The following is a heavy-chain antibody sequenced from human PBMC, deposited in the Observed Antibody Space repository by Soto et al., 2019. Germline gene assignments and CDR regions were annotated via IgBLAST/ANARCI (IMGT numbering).Heavy chain of an antibody. CDR2: ISGSGGST. Sequence: GGSLRLSCAASGFTFSSYAMSWVRQAPGKGLEWVSAISGSGGSTYYADSVKGRFTISRDNSKNTLYLQMNSLRAEDTAVYYCANSPSGVWDRSSWNPLFDFSGQRSLVTVSA. CDR3: ANSPSGVWDRSSWNPLFDF. V-gene: IGHV3-23*01. CDR1: GFTFSSYA. J-gene: IGHJ4*02. D-gene: IGHD6-13*01.